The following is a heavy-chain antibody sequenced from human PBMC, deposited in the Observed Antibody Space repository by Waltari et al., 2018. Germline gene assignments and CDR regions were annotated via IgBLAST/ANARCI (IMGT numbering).Heavy chain of an antibody. D-gene: IGHD3-10*01. J-gene: IGHJ5*02. CDR3: ARGTAGSGSLNWFDP. CDR2: ISSSSSYI. V-gene: IGHV3-21*01. Sequence: EVQLVESGGGLVKPGGSLRLSGAASGFTFGSYSMNGVRKAPGKGLEWVSSISSSSSYIYYADAVKGRFTISRDNAKNSLYLQMNSLRAEDTAVYYCARGTAGSGSLNWFDPWGQGTLVTVSS. CDR1: GFTFGSYS.